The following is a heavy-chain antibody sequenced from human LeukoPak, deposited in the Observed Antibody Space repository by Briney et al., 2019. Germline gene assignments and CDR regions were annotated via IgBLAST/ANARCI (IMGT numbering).Heavy chain of an antibody. CDR2: ITSGGST. J-gene: IGHJ4*02. CDR1: GFTFSSYA. V-gene: IGHV3-23*01. D-gene: IGHD4-17*01. Sequence: GSLRLSCAASGFTFSSYAMSWVRQAPGKGLEWVSAITSGGSTYYADSVKGRFTISRDNSKNTLYLQMNSLRAEDTAVYYCAKDQTTRADFDYWGQGTLVTVSS. CDR3: AKDQTTRADFDY.